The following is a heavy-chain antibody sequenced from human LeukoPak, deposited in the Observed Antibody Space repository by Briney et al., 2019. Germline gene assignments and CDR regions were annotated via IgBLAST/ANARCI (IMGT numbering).Heavy chain of an antibody. CDR2: IKQDGSEK. V-gene: IGHV3-7*01. J-gene: IGHJ4*02. Sequence: PGGSLRLSCAASGFTFSSYWMSWVRQAPGKGLEWVANIKQDGSEKYYVDSEKGRFTISRDNAKNSLYLQMNSLRAEDTAVYYCARGWDIAAAASDYWGQGTLVTVSS. D-gene: IGHD6-13*01. CDR3: ARGWDIAAAASDY. CDR1: GFTFSSYW.